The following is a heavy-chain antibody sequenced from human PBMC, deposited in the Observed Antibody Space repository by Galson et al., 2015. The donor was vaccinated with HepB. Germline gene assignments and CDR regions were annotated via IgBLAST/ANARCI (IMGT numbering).Heavy chain of an antibody. CDR1: GDSVSSNTAA. V-gene: IGHV6-1*01. D-gene: IGHD6-25*01. Sequence: CAISGDSVSSNTAAWNWIRQSPSRGLERLGRTYYRAKWYQDYAVSVKSRMTINSDTSKNPFSLHLNSVTPEDTAVYYCARVRTRLPPHYYEGLDVWGKGTTVTVSS. J-gene: IGHJ6*04. CDR3: ARVRTRLPPHYYEGLDV. CDR2: TYYRAKWYQ.